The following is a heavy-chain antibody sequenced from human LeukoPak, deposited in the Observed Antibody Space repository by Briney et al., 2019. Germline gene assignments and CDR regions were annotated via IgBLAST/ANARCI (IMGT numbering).Heavy chain of an antibody. Sequence: GRSLRLSCAASGFIFSSYGMHWVRQAPGKGLEWVAVIYYDGSNKYYADSVRGRFTISRDNSKNTLFLQMSSLRAEDTAVYYCARDTFYSSGVYGLDVWGQGITVTVSS. CDR2: IYYDGSNK. J-gene: IGHJ6*02. CDR3: ARDTFYSSGVYGLDV. V-gene: IGHV3-33*01. CDR1: GFIFSSYG. D-gene: IGHD3-22*01.